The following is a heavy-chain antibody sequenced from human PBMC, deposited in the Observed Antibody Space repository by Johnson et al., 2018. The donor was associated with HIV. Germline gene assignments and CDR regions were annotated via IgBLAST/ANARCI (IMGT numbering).Heavy chain of an antibody. CDR1: GFTFSDYY. V-gene: IGHV3-11*04. CDR2: ISSSGSTI. J-gene: IGHJ3*02. CDR3: ASTRLGAFDI. D-gene: IGHD6-6*01. Sequence: VQLVESGGGLVKPGGSLRLSCVASGFTFSDYYMTWIRQAPGKGLEWVSYISSSGSTIYYADSVKGRFTVSRDNSKNTLYLQMTSLRTEDTAVYYCASTRLGAFDIWGQGTMVTVSS.